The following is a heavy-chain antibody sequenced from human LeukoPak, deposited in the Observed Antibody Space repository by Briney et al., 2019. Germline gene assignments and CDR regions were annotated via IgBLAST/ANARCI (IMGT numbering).Heavy chain of an antibody. CDR3: APGYSSGWYEFDY. D-gene: IGHD6-19*01. CDR2: ISSSSSYI. J-gene: IGHJ4*02. V-gene: IGHV3-21*01. CDR1: GFTFRTYS. Sequence: GGSLRLSCGVSGFTFRTYSMNWVRQAPGKGLEWVSSISSSSSYIYYADSVKGRFTISRDNAKNSLYLQMNSLRAEDTAVYYCAPGYSSGWYEFDYWGQGTLVTVSS.